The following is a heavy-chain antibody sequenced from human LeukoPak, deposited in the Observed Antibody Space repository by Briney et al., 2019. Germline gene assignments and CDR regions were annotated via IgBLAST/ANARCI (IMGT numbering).Heavy chain of an antibody. D-gene: IGHD6-19*01. CDR2: ISVYNGNT. Sequence: ASVKVSSTPSGYTFTNFGISWVRQAPGQGLEWMGWISVYNGNTNYAQKVQGRVTMTADTSTSTAYMEVRSLRSDDTAVYYCARAGGWAREDYKADAFDIWGQGTMVTVSS. CDR1: GYTFTNFG. J-gene: IGHJ3*02. V-gene: IGHV1-18*01. CDR3: ARAGGWAREDYKADAFDI.